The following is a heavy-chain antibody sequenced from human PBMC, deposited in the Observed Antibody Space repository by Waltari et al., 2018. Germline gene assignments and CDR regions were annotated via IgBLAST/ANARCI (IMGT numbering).Heavy chain of an antibody. V-gene: IGHV3-66*02. D-gene: IGHD3-16*01. CDR2: IYSGGST. Sequence: EVQLVESGGGLVQPGGSLRLSCAASGFTVSSNYMSWVRQAPGKGLEWVSVIYSGGSTYYADSVKGRFTIARDNSKNTLYLQMNSLRAEDTAVYYCARENYYDPPYGMDVWGQGTTVTVSS. CDR1: GFTVSSNY. CDR3: ARENYYDPPYGMDV. J-gene: IGHJ6*02.